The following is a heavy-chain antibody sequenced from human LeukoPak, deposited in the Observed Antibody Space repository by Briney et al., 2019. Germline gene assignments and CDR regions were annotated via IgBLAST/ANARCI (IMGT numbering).Heavy chain of an antibody. CDR3: AKMGIAAAGTYYYGMDV. D-gene: IGHD6-13*01. Sequence: GGSLRLSCAASGFTFSSYAMSWVRQAPGKGLEWVSAIRGSGGSTYYADSVKGRFTISRDNSKNTLYLQMNSLRAEDTAVYYCAKMGIAAAGTYYYGMDVWGQGTTVTVSS. CDR1: GFTFSSYA. V-gene: IGHV3-23*01. CDR2: IRGSGGST. J-gene: IGHJ6*02.